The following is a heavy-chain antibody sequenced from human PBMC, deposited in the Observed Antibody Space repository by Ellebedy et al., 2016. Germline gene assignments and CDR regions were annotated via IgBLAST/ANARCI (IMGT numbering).Heavy chain of an antibody. D-gene: IGHD3-22*01. J-gene: IGHJ4*02. CDR2: IDPSDSYT. Sequence: GESLKISCKGSGYSFTSYWISWVRQMPGKGLEWMGRIDPSDSYTNYSPSFQGHVTISADKSISTAYLQWSSLKASDTAMYYCARLDSDDSSGYYYTSMDYWGQGTLVTVSS. CDR1: GYSFTSYW. CDR3: ARLDSDDSSGYYYTSMDY. V-gene: IGHV5-10-1*01.